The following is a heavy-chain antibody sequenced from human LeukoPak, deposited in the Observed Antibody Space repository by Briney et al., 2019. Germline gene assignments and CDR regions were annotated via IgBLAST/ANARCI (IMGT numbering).Heavy chain of an antibody. CDR1: GFTFNTYW. D-gene: IGHD3-3*01. V-gene: IGHV3-7*04. CDR2: IKPDGSET. Sequence: GGSLRLSCAASGFTFNTYWMTCVCQAPGKGLEWVAGIKPDGSETFYSDSVRGRFTVSRDNAKNSLSLQINSLRGEDTAVYYCAKDYVWSCDCWGPGILVIVSS. J-gene: IGHJ4*02. CDR3: AKDYVWSCDC.